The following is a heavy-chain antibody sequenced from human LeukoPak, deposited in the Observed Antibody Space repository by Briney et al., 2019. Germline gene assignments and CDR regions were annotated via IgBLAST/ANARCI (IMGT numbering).Heavy chain of an antibody. CDR3: AKVITYSSGWSSMGYFDY. J-gene: IGHJ4*02. CDR2: ISCDGSNK. V-gene: IGHV3-30*18. Sequence: PGGSLRLSCAASGFTFSSYAMHWVRQAPGKGLEWVAVISCDGSNKYYADSVKGRFTISRDNSENTLYLQMNSLRAEDTAVYYCAKVITYSSGWSSMGYFDYWGQGTLVTVSS. D-gene: IGHD6-19*01. CDR1: GFTFSSYA.